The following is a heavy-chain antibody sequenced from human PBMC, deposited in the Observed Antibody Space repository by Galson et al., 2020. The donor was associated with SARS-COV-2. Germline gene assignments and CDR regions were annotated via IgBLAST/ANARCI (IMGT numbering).Heavy chain of an antibody. CDR1: GFTFSNFV. V-gene: IGHV3-23*01. CDR3: AKDDSAYNIQFGY. J-gene: IGHJ4*02. CDR2: IDAPGRIT. Sequence: GESLKISCAASGFTFSNFVMSWVRQAPGKGLEWVSSIDAPGRITYYAESVKGRFTISRDNSKNTLFLQMDSLRAEDTALYYCAKDDSAYNIQFGYWGQGTPVTVSS. D-gene: IGHD2-21*01.